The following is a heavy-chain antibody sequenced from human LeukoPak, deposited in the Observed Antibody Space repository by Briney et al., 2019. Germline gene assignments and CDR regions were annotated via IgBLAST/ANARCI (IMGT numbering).Heavy chain of an antibody. CDR2: ISWNSGSI. V-gene: IGHV3-9*03. J-gene: IGHJ4*02. Sequence: PGRSLRLSCAASGFTFDDYAMHWVRQAPGKGLEWVSGISWNSGSIGYADSVKGRFTISRDNAKNSLYLQMNSLRAEDMALYYCAKDMYSGSWYEVTGFDYWGQGTLVTVSS. CDR3: AKDMYSGSWYEVTGFDY. CDR1: GFTFDDYA. D-gene: IGHD6-13*01.